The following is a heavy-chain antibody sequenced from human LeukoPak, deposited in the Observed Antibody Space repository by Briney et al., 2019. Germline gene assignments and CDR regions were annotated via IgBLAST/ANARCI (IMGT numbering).Heavy chain of an antibody. D-gene: IGHD3-16*01. J-gene: IGHJ4*02. CDR3: ARDVAAPGGVYFDY. CDR2: IYTGGTT. V-gene: IGHV3-66*01. Sequence: GGSLRLSCAASGFTVSSNSMSWVRQAPGKGLVWVSDIYTGGTTYYADSVKGRFTISRDNSKNTLYLQMNSLRAEDTAVYYCARDVAAPGGVYFDYWGQGTLVTVSS. CDR1: GFTVSSNS.